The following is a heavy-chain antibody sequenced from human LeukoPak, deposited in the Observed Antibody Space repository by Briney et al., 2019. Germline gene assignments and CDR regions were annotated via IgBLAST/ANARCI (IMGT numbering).Heavy chain of an antibody. CDR1: GISFSAHG. CDR2: IRFDGSNI. V-gene: IGHV3-33*01. CDR3: VRDGVGATTYFDH. J-gene: IGHJ4*02. D-gene: IGHD1-26*01. Sequence: PGGSLRLSCAASGISFSAHGMRWVRQAPGKGLEWVAIIRFDGSNIHYADSVKGRFTISRDNSKNTLYLQMNSLRAEDTAVYYCVRDGVGATTYFDHWGQGNLVTVSS.